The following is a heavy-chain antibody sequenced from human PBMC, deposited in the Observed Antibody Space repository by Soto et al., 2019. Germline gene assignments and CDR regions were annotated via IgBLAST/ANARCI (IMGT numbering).Heavy chain of an antibody. CDR3: ARSIGTRPYFDY. D-gene: IGHD6-6*01. Sequence: QVQLQESGPGLVKPSQTLSLTCTVSGASMNSVAFSWNWVRQHPETGMEWIGYVYYPGGAYYNPSLKSRAAISIGTSRSQFSLKLNSVTAADTAVYYCARSIGTRPYFDYWGQGSLVTVSS. CDR2: VYYPGGA. V-gene: IGHV4-31*03. J-gene: IGHJ4*02. CDR1: GASMNSVAFS.